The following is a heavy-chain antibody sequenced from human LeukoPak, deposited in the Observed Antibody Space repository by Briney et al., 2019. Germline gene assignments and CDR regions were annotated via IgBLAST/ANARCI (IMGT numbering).Heavy chain of an antibody. J-gene: IGHJ4*02. CDR3: AKDPIRAVASYFDY. Sequence: GGSLRLSCAASGFTFSSYAMHWVRQAPGKGLEWVAVISYDGSNKYYADSVKGRFTISRDNSKNTLYLQMNSLRAEDTAVYYCAKDPIRAVASYFDYWGQGTLVTVSS. V-gene: IGHV3-30*04. CDR2: ISYDGSNK. CDR1: GFTFSSYA. D-gene: IGHD6-19*01.